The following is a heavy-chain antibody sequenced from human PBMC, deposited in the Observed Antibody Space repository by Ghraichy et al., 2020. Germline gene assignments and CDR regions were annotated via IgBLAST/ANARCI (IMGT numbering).Heavy chain of an antibody. CDR2: VYWNDDK. V-gene: IGHV2-5*01. CDR1: GFNLNSRAVS. J-gene: IGHJ4*02. Sequence: SGPTLVKPTETLTLTCTFSGFNLNSRAVSVGWIRQPPGKGLEWLALVYWNDDKRYRPSLESRLTISGDTSKSQVVFTMTNMDPVDTATYYCVQSPGFLTVYPDFWGQGIRVTVS. D-gene: IGHD2-8*01. CDR3: VQSPGFLTVYPDF.